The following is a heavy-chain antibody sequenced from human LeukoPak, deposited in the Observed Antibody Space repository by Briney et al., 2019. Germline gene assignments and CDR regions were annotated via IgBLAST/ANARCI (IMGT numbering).Heavy chain of an antibody. CDR2: ISGSGGST. J-gene: IGHJ3*02. CDR3: AKETYNWNDVGAFDI. V-gene: IGHV3-23*01. Sequence: GGSLRLSCAASGFTFSSYAMSWVRQAPGKGLEWVSAISGSGGSTYYADSVKGRFTISRDNAKNSLYLQMNSLRAEDTALYYCAKETYNWNDVGAFDIWGQGTMVTVSS. D-gene: IGHD1-1*01. CDR1: GFTFSSYA.